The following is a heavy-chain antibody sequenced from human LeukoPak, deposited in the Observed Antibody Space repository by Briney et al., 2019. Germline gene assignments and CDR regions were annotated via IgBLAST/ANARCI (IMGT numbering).Heavy chain of an antibody. CDR3: ARVRERGYSYGYDV. CDR1: GYTFSSYG. Sequence: ASVKVSCKASGYTFSSYGIGWVRQAPGQRLEWMGWISAYNGNTNYAQNLQGRVTMTTDTSTSTAYMELRSLRSEDTAVYSCARVRERGYSYGYDVWGKGTTVTVSS. J-gene: IGHJ6*04. CDR2: ISAYNGNT. D-gene: IGHD5-18*01. V-gene: IGHV1-18*01.